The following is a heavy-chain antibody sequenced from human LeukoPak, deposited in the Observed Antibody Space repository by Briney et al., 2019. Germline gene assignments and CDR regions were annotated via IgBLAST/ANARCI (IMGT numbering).Heavy chain of an antibody. J-gene: IGHJ4*02. CDR1: GFTFSSYA. CDR2: ISYDGSNK. D-gene: IGHD3-9*01. CDR3: AKGRRYSDY. Sequence: GSLRLSCAASGFTFSSYAMHWVRQAPGKGLEWVAVISYDGSNKYYADSVKGRFTISRDNSKNTLYLQMNSLRAEDTAVYYCAKGRRYSDYWGQGTLVTVSS. V-gene: IGHV3-30-3*01.